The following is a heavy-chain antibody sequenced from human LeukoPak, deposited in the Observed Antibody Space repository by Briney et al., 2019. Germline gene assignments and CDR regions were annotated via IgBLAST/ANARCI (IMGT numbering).Heavy chain of an antibody. CDR1: GGSISSGSYY. CDR2: IYTSGST. Sequence: PSQTLSLTCTVSGGSISSGSYYWSWIRQPAGKGLEWIARIYTSGSTNYNPSLKSRVTISVDTSKNQFSLKLSSVTAADTAVYYCARTMVRGVQWFDPWGQGTLVTVSS. D-gene: IGHD3-10*01. J-gene: IGHJ5*02. CDR3: ARTMVRGVQWFDP. V-gene: IGHV4-61*02.